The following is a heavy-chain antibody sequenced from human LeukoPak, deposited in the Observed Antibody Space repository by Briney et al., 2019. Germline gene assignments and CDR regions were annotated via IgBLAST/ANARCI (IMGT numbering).Heavy chain of an antibody. CDR2: IYYSGST. J-gene: IGHJ4*02. CDR3: ARVTGYMIEDYFDY. CDR1: GGSISSYY. D-gene: IGHD3-22*01. V-gene: IGHV4-59*01. Sequence: SETLSLTCTVSGGSISSYYWSWIRQPPGKGLEWIGYIYYSGSTNYNPSLKSRVTISVDTSKNQFSLRLSSVTAADTAVYYCARVTGYMIEDYFDYRGQGTLVTVSS.